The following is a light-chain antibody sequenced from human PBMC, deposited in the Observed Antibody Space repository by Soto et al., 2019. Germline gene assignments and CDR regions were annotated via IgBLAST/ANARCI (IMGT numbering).Light chain of an antibody. Sequence: QSVLTQPPSVSGAPGQRVTISCTGSSSNIGAGYNVHWYQQVPGTAPKLLIYGDSNRPSGVPDRFSGSKSGTSASLAITGLQAEDEADYYCQCYDSRLSGWLFGGGTKLPVL. V-gene: IGLV1-40*01. CDR1: SSNIGAGYN. J-gene: IGLJ3*02. CDR3: QCYDSRLSGWL. CDR2: GDS.